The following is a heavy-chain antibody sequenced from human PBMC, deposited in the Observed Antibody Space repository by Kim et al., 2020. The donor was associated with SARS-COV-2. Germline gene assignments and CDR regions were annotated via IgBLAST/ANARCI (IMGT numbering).Heavy chain of an antibody. Sequence: SETLSLTCTVSGGSISSYYWSWIRQPPGKGLEWIGYIYYSGSTNYNPSLKSRVTISVDTSKNQFSLKLSSVTAADTAVHYCARVSSGYPFSGMDVWGQGTTVTVSS. J-gene: IGHJ6*02. D-gene: IGHD3-22*01. CDR2: IYYSGST. V-gene: IGHV4-59*13. CDR3: ARVSSGYPFSGMDV. CDR1: GGSISSYY.